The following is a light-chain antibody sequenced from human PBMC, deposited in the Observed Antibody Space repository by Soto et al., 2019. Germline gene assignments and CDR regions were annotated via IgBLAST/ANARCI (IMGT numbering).Light chain of an antibody. Sequence: QSALTQPASVSGSPGQSITISCTGTSSDVGGYNYVSWYQQHPGKAPKHMIYEVSNRPSGVSNRFSGSKSGNTASLTISGLQAEDEADYYCSSYTSSSTLEVFGTGTKVTVL. V-gene: IGLV2-14*01. CDR3: SSYTSSSTLEV. CDR2: EVS. J-gene: IGLJ1*01. CDR1: SSDVGGYNY.